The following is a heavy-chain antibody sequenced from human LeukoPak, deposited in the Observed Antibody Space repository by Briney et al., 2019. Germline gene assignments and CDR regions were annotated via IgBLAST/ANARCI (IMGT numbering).Heavy chain of an antibody. J-gene: IGHJ4*02. V-gene: IGHV3-48*03. CDR3: AREKGSGWYYFDY. CDR1: GFTFSSYE. Sequence: GGSLRLSCAASGFTFSSYEMNWVRQAPGKGLEWISYISSSGSTIYYADSVKGRFTISRDNAKNSLYLQMNSLRAEDTAVYYCAREKGSGWYYFDYWGQGTLVTVSS. CDR2: ISSSGSTI. D-gene: IGHD6-19*01.